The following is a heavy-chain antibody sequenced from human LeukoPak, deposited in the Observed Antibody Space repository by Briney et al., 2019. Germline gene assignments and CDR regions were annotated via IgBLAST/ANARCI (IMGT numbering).Heavy chain of an antibody. CDR2: IYYSGST. V-gene: IGHV4-59*08. Sequence: SETLSLTCTVFGGSISNYYWSWIRQPPGKGLEWVGYIYYSGSTNYNPSLRSRVTMSVDTSKNQFSLKLSSVTAADTAVYYCARSPGTGNYFDYWGQGTLVTVSS. CDR3: ARSPGTGNYFDY. CDR1: GGSISNYY. J-gene: IGHJ4*02. D-gene: IGHD3-10*01.